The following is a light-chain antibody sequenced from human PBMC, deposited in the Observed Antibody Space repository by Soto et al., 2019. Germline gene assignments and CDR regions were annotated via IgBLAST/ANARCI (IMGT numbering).Light chain of an antibody. CDR3: QQYNGT. J-gene: IGKJ1*01. Sequence: DIQMTQSPSTLSASVGDRVTITCRASQTISSWLAWYQQKLGKAPKLLIYKASSLEGGVPSRFSGCGSGTEFTLTISSLQPDDSATYYCQQYNGTFGQGTKVEVK. CDR1: QTISSW. V-gene: IGKV1-5*03. CDR2: KAS.